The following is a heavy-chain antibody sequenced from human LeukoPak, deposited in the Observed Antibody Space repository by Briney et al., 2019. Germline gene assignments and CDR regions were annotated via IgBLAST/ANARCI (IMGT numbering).Heavy chain of an antibody. J-gene: IGHJ4*02. CDR3: AHSRYDSWSGYYKGFDY. Sequence: SGPTLVKPTQTLTLTCTFSGFSVNTGGVGVGWIRQPPGKALEWLALIYRDDGQRYSPSLRSRLTITKDTSKNQVALTMTNMDSVDTATYYCAHSRYDSWSGYYKGFDYWGQGTLVTVSS. D-gene: IGHD3-3*01. V-gene: IGHV2-5*02. CDR2: IYRDDGQ. CDR1: GFSVNTGGVG.